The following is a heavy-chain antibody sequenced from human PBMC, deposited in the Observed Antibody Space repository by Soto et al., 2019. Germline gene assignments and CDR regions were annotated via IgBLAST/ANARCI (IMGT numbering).Heavy chain of an antibody. CDR1: GFSFADYA. CDR3: AKDIDNWLSILAH. Sequence: GGSLRLSCAASGFSFADYAMHWVRLAPGKGLEWVSGITWNSGTIAYADSVKGRFAISRDNAKSSLFLQMNSLRPEDTAFYYCAKDIDNWLSILAHWGQGTLVTVSS. V-gene: IGHV3-9*01. D-gene: IGHD3-3*01. CDR2: ITWNSGTI. J-gene: IGHJ4*02.